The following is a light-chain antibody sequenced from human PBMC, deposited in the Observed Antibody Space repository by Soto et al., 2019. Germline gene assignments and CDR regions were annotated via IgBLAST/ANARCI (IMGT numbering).Light chain of an antibody. V-gene: IGKV3-15*01. CDR1: QSVSSN. Sequence: EIVMTQSPATLSVSPGERATLSCRASQSVSSNLAWYQQKPGQAPRLLIYGASVRATGIPARFSGSGSGTEFTLTISSLQSEDFAVYYCQQYSKWPTFGQGTKVDI. CDR2: GAS. CDR3: QQYSKWPT. J-gene: IGKJ1*01.